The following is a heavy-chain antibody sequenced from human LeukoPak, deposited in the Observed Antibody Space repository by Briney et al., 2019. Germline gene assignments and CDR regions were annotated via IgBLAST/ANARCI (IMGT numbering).Heavy chain of an antibody. V-gene: IGHV3-33*06. J-gene: IGHJ4*02. CDR2: IWHDGSNK. Sequence: GGSLRLSCAASGFTFSNYGMHWVRQARGKGLEWVAVIWHDGSNKYYKDSVKGRFTISRDNSKNTVSLQMNSLRAEDTAVYYCANNFDYWGQGTLVTVSS. CDR3: ANNFDY. CDR1: GFTFSNYG.